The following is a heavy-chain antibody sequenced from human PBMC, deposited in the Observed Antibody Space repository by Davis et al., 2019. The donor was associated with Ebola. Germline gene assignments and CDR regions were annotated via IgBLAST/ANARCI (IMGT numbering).Heavy chain of an antibody. CDR3: ARQKSWGSSWYLAY. J-gene: IGHJ4*02. D-gene: IGHD6-13*01. CDR2: IHPGDSDT. Sequence: PGGSLRLSCTGSGYNFPNFWIGWVRQMPGTGLEWMGIIHPGDSDTRYSPSFQGQVMISADKSINTAYLQWSSLRASDTAMYYCARQKSWGSSWYLAYWGQGTLVTVSS. CDR1: GYNFPNFW. V-gene: IGHV5-51*01.